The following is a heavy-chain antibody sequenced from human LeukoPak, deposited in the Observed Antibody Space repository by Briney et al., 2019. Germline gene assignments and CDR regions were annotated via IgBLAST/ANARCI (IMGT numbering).Heavy chain of an antibody. D-gene: IGHD2-2*01. V-gene: IGHV1-3*03. CDR3: ARGVSTGVYYYMDV. CDR2: INTGNGNT. Sequence: ASVKVSCKASGYTFINYAIHWVRQAPGQRLEWMGWINTGNGNTKYSQQFQGRVTISRDTSATTAYMELSSLTSEDMAVFYCARGVSTGVYYYMDVWGKGTTVTVSS. CDR1: GYTFINYA. J-gene: IGHJ6*03.